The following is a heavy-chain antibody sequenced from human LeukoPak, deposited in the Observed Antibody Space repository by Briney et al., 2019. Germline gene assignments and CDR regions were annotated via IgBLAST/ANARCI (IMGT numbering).Heavy chain of an antibody. CDR1: GFPFSNYA. CDR2: INYDSGYI. J-gene: IGHJ1*01. V-gene: IGHV3-21*04. CDR3: VRDPDGINIAEYFQY. Sequence: TLRLSRAPSGFPFSNYAMNCVPQAAGTGLRGGSSINYDSGYIQYADSVKGRFTVSRDNAKNSLYLQMRNLRAEDTAVYYCVRDPDGINIAEYFQYWGQGTLVTVSS. D-gene: IGHD1-26*01.